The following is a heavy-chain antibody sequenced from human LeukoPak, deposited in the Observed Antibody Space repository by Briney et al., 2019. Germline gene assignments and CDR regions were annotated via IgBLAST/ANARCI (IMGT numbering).Heavy chain of an antibody. Sequence: SETLSLTCTVSGGSISSGGYYWSWIRQHPGKGLEWIGYIYYSGSTYYNPSLKSRVTISVDTSKNQFSLKLSSVTAADTAVYYCARQGEYSSSLSFDYWGQGTLVTVST. CDR1: GGSISSGGYY. CDR2: IYYSGST. D-gene: IGHD6-6*01. CDR3: ARQGEYSSSLSFDY. J-gene: IGHJ4*02. V-gene: IGHV4-31*03.